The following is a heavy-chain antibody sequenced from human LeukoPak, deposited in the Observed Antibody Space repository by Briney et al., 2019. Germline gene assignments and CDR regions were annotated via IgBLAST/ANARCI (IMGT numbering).Heavy chain of an antibody. Sequence: PSETLSLTCTVSGGSIRSYYWSWIRQPPGKGLEWIGEINHSGSTNYNPSLKSRVTISVDTSKNQFSLKLSSVTAADTAVYYCARPSYGPFDYWGQGTLVTVSS. D-gene: IGHD4-17*01. CDR1: GGSIRSYY. CDR2: INHSGST. J-gene: IGHJ4*02. V-gene: IGHV4-34*01. CDR3: ARPSYGPFDY.